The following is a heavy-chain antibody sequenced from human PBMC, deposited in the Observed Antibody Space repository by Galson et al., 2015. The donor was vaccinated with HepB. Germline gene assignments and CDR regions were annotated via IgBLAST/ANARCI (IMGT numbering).Heavy chain of an antibody. J-gene: IGHJ3*02. CDR2: IKQDGSEK. Sequence: SLRLSCADSGFTFSSYWMSWVRQAPGKELEWVANIKQDGSEKYYVDSVKGRFTISRDNAKNSLYLQMNSLRVEDTAVYYCAKHGYCSGSSCYWISALNIWGQGTMVTVSS. D-gene: IGHD2-2*01. V-gene: IGHV3-7*03. CDR1: GFTFSSYW. CDR3: AKHGYCSGSSCYWISALNI.